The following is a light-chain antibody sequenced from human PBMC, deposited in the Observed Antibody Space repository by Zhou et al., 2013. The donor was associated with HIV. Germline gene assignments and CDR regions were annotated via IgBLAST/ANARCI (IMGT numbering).Light chain of an antibody. Sequence: DIQMTQSPSTLSASVGDKVTITCRASQSLDNWLAWYQQKPGKAPNLLVYKASNLESGVPSRFSGSGSGTEFTLTITSLQPADIATYYCLQHNISPLTFGGGTKVEI. CDR3: LQHNISPLT. CDR1: QSLDNW. J-gene: IGKJ4*01. V-gene: IGKV1-5*03. CDR2: KAS.